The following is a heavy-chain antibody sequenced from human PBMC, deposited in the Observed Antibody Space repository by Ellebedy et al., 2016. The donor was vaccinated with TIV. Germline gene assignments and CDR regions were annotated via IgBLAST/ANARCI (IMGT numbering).Heavy chain of an antibody. V-gene: IGHV3-33*01. J-gene: IGHJ2*01. CDR1: GFTFTSHG. D-gene: IGHD4-23*01. Sequence: GESLKISCAASGFTFTSHGMHWVRQAPGTGLEWVALIWNDGSTKSYVDSVKGRFTVSRDNSKNILYLQMSSLGAEDTAMYYCARGYGGSSAYWYFDLWGRGTLVTVSS. CDR3: ARGYGGSSAYWYFDL. CDR2: IWNDGSTK.